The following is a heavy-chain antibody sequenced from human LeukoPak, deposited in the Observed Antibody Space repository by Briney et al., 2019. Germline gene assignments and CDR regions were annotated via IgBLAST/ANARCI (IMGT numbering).Heavy chain of an antibody. CDR3: ARGTYTRSGAYYFDY. CDR2: ISSSSYI. CDR1: GFTFSSYS. D-gene: IGHD1-26*01. Sequence: GGSLRLSCAASGFTFSSYSMNWVRQAPGKGLEWVSSISSSSYIYYADSVKGRFTISRDNAKNSLYLQMNSLRAEDTAVYYCARGTYTRSGAYYFDYWGQGTLVTVSS. V-gene: IGHV3-21*01. J-gene: IGHJ4*02.